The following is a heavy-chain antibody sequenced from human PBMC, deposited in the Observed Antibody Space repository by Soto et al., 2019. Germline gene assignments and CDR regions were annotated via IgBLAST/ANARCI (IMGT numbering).Heavy chain of an antibody. V-gene: IGHV1-69*13. D-gene: IGHD6-13*01. CDR3: ARDIAAAGTGFDYDYGMDV. CDR2: IIPIFGTA. J-gene: IGHJ6*02. Sequence: GASVKVSCKASGGTFSSYAISWVRQAPGQGLEWMGGIIPIFGTANYAQKFQGRVTITADESTSTAYMELSSLRSEDTAVYYCARDIAAAGTGFDYDYGMDVWGQGTTVTVSS. CDR1: GGTFSSYA.